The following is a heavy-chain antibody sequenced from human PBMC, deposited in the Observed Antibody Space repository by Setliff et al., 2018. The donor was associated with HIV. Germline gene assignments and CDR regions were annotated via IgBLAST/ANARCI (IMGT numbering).Heavy chain of an antibody. Sequence: VASVKVSCKASGLILTSNYMHWVRQAPGQRLEWMGWIHAGNGYTKYSQKFQGRLTMTRDTSTSTAYMELSSLTSDDTAIYYCARGRLSWSPDFWGQGTLVTVSS. CDR2: IHAGNGYT. CDR3: ARGRLSWSPDF. J-gene: IGHJ4*02. V-gene: IGHV1-3*01. CDR1: GLILTSNY.